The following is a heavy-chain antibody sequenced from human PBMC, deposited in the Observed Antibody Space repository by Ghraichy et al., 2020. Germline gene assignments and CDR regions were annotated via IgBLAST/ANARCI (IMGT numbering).Heavy chain of an antibody. CDR2: VNHSGNT. D-gene: IGHD4-17*01. Sequence: ETLSLTCAVYGASLSGYYWSWVRQSPQRGLEWIGQVNHSGNTKYNPSLGGRVTISVDMSTNQISLTLASVTAADAALYYCARHSIYGDQLDSWGQGILVSVSA. CDR3: ARHSIYGDQLDS. J-gene: IGHJ5*01. V-gene: IGHV4-34*01. CDR1: GASLSGYY.